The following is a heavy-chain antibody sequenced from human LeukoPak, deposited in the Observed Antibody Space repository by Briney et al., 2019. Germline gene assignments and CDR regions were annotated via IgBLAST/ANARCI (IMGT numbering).Heavy chain of an antibody. CDR2: VHYTGNT. Sequence: SETLSLTCIVSRGSVSGLYWSWIRQFPGRGLEWIGYVHYTGNTDYNPSLRGRVSISVDASKNKFSVNLISVTAADTAVYYCARHSSHPDVWGQGTMVTVFS. J-gene: IGHJ3*01. CDR1: RGSVSGLY. CDR3: ARHSSHPDV. V-gene: IGHV4-59*08.